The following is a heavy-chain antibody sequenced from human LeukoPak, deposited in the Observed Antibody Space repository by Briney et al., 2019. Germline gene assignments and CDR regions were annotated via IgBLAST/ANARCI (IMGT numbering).Heavy chain of an antibody. J-gene: IGHJ6*03. CDR2: IYPGDSDT. CDR3: ARPLYDSSGPPGTYYYYMDV. D-gene: IGHD3-22*01. Sequence: GESLKISRKGSGYSFTSYWIGWVRQMPGKGLEWMGIIYPGDSDTRYSPSFQGQVTISADKSISTAYLQWSSLKASDTAMYYCARPLYDSSGPPGTYYYYMDVWGKGTTVTVSS. CDR1: GYSFTSYW. V-gene: IGHV5-51*01.